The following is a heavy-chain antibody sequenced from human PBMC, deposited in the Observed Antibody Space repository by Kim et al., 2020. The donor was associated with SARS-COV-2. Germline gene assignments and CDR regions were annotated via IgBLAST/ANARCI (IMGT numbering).Heavy chain of an antibody. CDR2: IGTAGDT. D-gene: IGHD5-12*01. J-gene: IGHJ4*02. Sequence: GGSLRLSCAASGFTFSSYDMHWVRQATGKGLEWVSAIGTAGDTYYPGSVKGRFTISRENAKNSLYLQMNSLRAGDTAVYYCARVSGPGYFDYWGQGTLVTVSS. CDR1: GFTFSSYD. V-gene: IGHV3-13*04. CDR3: ARVSGPGYFDY.